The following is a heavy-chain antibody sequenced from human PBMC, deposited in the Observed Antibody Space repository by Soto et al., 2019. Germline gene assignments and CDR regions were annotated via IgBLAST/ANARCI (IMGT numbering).Heavy chain of an antibody. J-gene: IGHJ5*02. Sequence: KASETLSLTCTVSGGPISYNYWSWIRQPPGKGLEWIGDIYYSGSTNYNPSLKSRVIMSADTSKNQFLLKMTSVTAADMAIYYCARVHDFWSGSNWFDPWGQGTLVTVSS. V-gene: IGHV4-59*01. CDR3: ARVHDFWSGSNWFDP. D-gene: IGHD3-3*01. CDR1: GGPISYNY. CDR2: IYYSGST.